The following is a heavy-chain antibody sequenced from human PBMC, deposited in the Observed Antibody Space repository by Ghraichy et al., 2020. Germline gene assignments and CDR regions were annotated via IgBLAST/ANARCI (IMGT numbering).Heavy chain of an antibody. Sequence: GESLNISCAASGFTFISYSMNWVRQAPGKGLEWVAAISSSSDYIHYADSVRGRFTISRDSADSSLYLQMNSLRVEDTAVYYCARGLQWEPPDYWGQGTLVTVSS. D-gene: IGHD1-26*01. CDR2: ISSSSDYI. CDR3: ARGLQWEPPDY. J-gene: IGHJ4*02. CDR1: GFTFISYS. V-gene: IGHV3-21*01.